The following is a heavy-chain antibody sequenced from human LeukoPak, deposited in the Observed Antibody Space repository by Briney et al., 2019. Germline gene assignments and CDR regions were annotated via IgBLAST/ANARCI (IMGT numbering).Heavy chain of an antibody. D-gene: IGHD6-13*01. CDR3: ARLGSSWSIDY. V-gene: IGHV3-33*01. CDR1: GSTFSSYG. CDR2: IWYDGSRT. J-gene: IGHJ4*02. Sequence: GGSLRLSCAASGSTFSSYGMHWVRQAPGRGLEWVAIIWYDGSRTYYADSVKGRFTISRDSSKNTLYLQMSSLRAGDTAVYYCARLGSSWSIDYWGQGTLVTVSS.